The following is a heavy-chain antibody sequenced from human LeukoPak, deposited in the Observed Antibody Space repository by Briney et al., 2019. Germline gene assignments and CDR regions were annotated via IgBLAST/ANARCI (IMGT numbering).Heavy chain of an antibody. CDR1: GFTFSSYS. J-gene: IGHJ3*02. D-gene: IGHD6-13*01. CDR3: ASSLAAAGKGTFDI. V-gene: IGHV3-21*01. Sequence: PGGSLRLSCAASGFTFSSYSMNWVRQAPGKGLEWVSSISSSSSYIYYADSVKGRFTISRDNAKNSLHLQMNSLRAEDTAVYYCASSLAAAGKGTFDIWAQGTMVTVSS. CDR2: ISSSSSYI.